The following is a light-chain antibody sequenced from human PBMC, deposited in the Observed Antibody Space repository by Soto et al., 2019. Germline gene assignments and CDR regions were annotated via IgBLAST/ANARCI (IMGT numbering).Light chain of an antibody. CDR2: AAS. V-gene: IGKV1-6*01. J-gene: IGKJ1*01. Sequence: AIQMTQSPSSLSASVGDRVTITCRASQGIRNDLGWYQQKPGKAPKLLIYAASSLQSGVPSRFTASVSSKDFNLTISSLQPEDFATYYCLQDYNYPWTFGQGTKVEIK. CDR3: LQDYNYPWT. CDR1: QGIRND.